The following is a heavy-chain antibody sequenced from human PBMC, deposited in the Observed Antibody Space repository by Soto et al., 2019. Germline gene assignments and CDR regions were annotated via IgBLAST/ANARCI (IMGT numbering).Heavy chain of an antibody. Sequence: SETLSLTCTVSGGSISSYYWSWIRQPPGKGLEWIGYIYYSGSTNYNPSLKSRVTISVDTSKNQFSLKLSSVTAADTAVYYCARVRGGYDFWSGYDDFDIWGQGTMVTVSS. CDR1: GGSISSYY. D-gene: IGHD3-3*01. V-gene: IGHV4-59*01. CDR3: ARVRGGYDFWSGYDDFDI. CDR2: IYYSGST. J-gene: IGHJ3*02.